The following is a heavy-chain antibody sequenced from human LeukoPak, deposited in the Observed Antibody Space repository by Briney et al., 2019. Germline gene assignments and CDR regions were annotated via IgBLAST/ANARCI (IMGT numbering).Heavy chain of an antibody. V-gene: IGHV1-24*01. Sequence: ASVKVSCKVSGYTLTELSMHWVRQAPGKGLEWMGGFDPEDGEIIYAQKFQGRVTMTEDTSTHTAYTELSSLRSEDTAVYYCATGAPRYSGSYYSGYHYMDVWGKGTTVTVSS. J-gene: IGHJ6*03. CDR1: GYTLTELS. CDR3: ATGAPRYSGSYYSGYHYMDV. D-gene: IGHD1-26*01. CDR2: FDPEDGEI.